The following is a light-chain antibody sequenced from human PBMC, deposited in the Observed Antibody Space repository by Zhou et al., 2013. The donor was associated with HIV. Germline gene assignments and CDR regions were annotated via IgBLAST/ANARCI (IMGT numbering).Light chain of an antibody. CDR1: QGISSY. J-gene: IGKJ1*01. V-gene: IGKV1-9*01. CDR2: AAS. CDR3: QNYNGTPRT. Sequence: DIQLTQSPSFLSASVGDRVTITCRASQGISSYLAWYQQKPGKAPNLLIYAASTLQSGVPSRFSGSGSGTEFTLTISSLQPEDLATYYCQNYNGTPRTFGQGTKVEIK.